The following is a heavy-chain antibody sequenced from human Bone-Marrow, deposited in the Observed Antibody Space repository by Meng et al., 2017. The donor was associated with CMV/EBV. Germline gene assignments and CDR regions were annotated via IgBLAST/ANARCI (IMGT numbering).Heavy chain of an antibody. CDR1: SGSISSSSYY. V-gene: IGHV4-39*07. Sequence: SETLSLTCTVSSGSISSSSYYWGWIRQPPGKGLEWIGEINHSGSTNYNPSLKSRVTISVDTSKNQFSLKLSSVTAADTAVYYCARRSSSWTRFDYWGQGTLVTVSS. CDR2: INHSGST. CDR3: ARRSSSWTRFDY. J-gene: IGHJ4*02. D-gene: IGHD6-13*01.